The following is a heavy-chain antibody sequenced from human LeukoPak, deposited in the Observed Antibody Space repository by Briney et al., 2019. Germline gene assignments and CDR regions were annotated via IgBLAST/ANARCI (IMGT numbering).Heavy chain of an antibody. J-gene: IGHJ5*02. CDR1: GYTFTGYY. CDR2: INPNSGGT. D-gene: IGHD1-26*01. CDR3: ASSIVGANNWFDP. V-gene: IGHV1-2*02. Sequence: ASVKVSCKASGYTFTGYYMHWVRQAPGQGLEWMGWINPNSGGTNYAQKFQGRVTMTRDTSISTAYMELSRLRSDDTAVYYCASSIVGANNWFDPWGQGTLVTVSS.